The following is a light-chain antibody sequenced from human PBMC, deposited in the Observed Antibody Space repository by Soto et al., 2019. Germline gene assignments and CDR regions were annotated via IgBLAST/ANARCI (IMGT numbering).Light chain of an antibody. Sequence: QSVLTQPPSVSGPPGQSVSISCTGTSSDVCSYNRVSWYQQSPGTAPKLMIYEVSNRPSGVPDRFSGSKSGNTASLTISGLQADDEADYYCSSYASSSTLVFGGGTKQTVL. CDR3: SSYASSSTLV. J-gene: IGLJ2*01. CDR1: SSDVCSYNR. CDR2: EVS. V-gene: IGLV2-18*02.